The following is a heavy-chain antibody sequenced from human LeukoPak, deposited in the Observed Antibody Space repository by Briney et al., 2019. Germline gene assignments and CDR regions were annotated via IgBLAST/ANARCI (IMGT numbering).Heavy chain of an antibody. V-gene: IGHV1-46*01. J-gene: IGHJ4*02. Sequence: ASVKVSCKASGYTFTSYYMHWVRQAPGQGLEWMGIINPSGGSTSYAQKFQGRVTMTRDMSTSTAYMELRSLRSDDTAVYYCARGPIIVVVPAAESYFDYWGQGTLVTVSS. CDR3: ARGPIIVVVPAAESYFDY. CDR2: INPSGGST. D-gene: IGHD2-2*01. CDR1: GYTFTSYY.